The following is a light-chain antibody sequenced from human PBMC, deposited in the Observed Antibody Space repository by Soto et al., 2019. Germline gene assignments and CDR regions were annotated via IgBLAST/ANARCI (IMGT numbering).Light chain of an antibody. CDR1: QSISSW. Sequence: DIQMTQSPSTLSASVGDRVTITCRASQSISSWLAWYQQKPGKAPKLLIYDASSLESGVPSRSSGSGSGTEFTLTISSLQPDDFATYYCQRYNSYSRTFGQGTKVDIK. CDR2: DAS. J-gene: IGKJ1*01. CDR3: QRYNSYSRT. V-gene: IGKV1-5*01.